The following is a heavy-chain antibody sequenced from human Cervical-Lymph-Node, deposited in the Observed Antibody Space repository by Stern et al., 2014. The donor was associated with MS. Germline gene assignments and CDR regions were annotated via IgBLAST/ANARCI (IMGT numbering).Heavy chain of an antibody. Sequence: QVQLVQSGAEVKKPGSSVKVSCKASGDTFTDYALSWVRQAPGQGPEWMGGITPIFGSADYAQKFQGRLTIPADKSTSTAYMHLSSLTSEDTAVYYCAREVGSLAMDVWGQGTTVIVSS. CDR2: ITPIFGSA. V-gene: IGHV1-69*06. J-gene: IGHJ6*01. D-gene: IGHD1-1*01. CDR1: GDTFTDYA. CDR3: AREVGSLAMDV.